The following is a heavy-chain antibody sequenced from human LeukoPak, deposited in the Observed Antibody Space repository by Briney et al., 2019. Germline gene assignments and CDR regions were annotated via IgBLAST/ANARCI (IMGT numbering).Heavy chain of an antibody. CDR1: GGSISSSSYY. CDR2: IYYSGST. Sequence: PSETLSLTCTVSGGSISSSSYYWGWIRQPPGKGLEWIGSIYYSGSTYYNPSLKSRVTISVDTSKNQFSLKLSSVTAADTAVYYCARVGLDTGGFDYWGQGTLVTVSS. V-gene: IGHV4-39*07. CDR3: ARVGLDTGGFDY. D-gene: IGHD7-27*01. J-gene: IGHJ4*02.